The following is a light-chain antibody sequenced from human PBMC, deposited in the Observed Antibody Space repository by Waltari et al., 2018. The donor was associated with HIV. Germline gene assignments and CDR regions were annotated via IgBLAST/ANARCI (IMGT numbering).Light chain of an antibody. Sequence: DIQMTQSPSTLAASVGGRVTITCRASQSISNWLAWYQQKPGKAPQLLIYTASRLESAVPSRFCGSGSGTEFTLTISSLQPDDFATYYCQQSNSYSFTFGPGTKVDI. CDR1: QSISNW. CDR3: QQSNSYSFT. CDR2: TAS. J-gene: IGKJ3*01. V-gene: IGKV1-5*03.